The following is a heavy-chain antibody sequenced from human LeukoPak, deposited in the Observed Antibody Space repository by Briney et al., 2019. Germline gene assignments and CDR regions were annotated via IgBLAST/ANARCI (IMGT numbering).Heavy chain of an antibody. CDR3: ARGDKRVTFGGVIVPFDY. V-gene: IGHV4-59*01. D-gene: IGHD3-16*02. CDR1: GGSISSYY. Sequence: TSETLSLTCTVSGGSISSYYWNWIRQPPGKGLEWIGYIYYSGTTNYSPSLESRVTISIDTSKKQFSLKLTSVTPADTAVYYCARGDKRVTFGGVIVPFDYWGQGTLVTVSS. J-gene: IGHJ4*02. CDR2: IYYSGTT.